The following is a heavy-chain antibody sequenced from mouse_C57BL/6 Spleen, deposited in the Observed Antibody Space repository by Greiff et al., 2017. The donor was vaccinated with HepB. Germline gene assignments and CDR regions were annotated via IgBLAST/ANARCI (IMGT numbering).Heavy chain of an antibody. V-gene: IGHV5-16*01. CDR3: ARVGTYWYFDV. Sequence: DVKLVESEGGLVQPGSSMKLSCTASGFTFSDYYMAWVRQVPEKGLEWVANINYDGSSTYYLDSLKSRFIISRDNAKNILYLQMSSLKSEDTATYYCARVGTYWYFDVWGTGTTVTVSS. D-gene: IGHD3-3*01. CDR2: INYDGSST. J-gene: IGHJ1*03. CDR1: GFTFSDYY.